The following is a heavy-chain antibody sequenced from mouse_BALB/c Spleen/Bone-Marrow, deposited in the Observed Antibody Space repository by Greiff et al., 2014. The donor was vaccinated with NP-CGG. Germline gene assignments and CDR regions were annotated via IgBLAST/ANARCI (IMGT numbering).Heavy chain of an antibody. D-gene: IGHD2-14*01. Sequence: LVKPGASVKISCKASGHSFTGYYMHWVKQSHGKSLEWIGYISCYNGAISYNQKFKGKASFTGDTSSSTAYMQFNSLTSEDAAVYFCSRRDYRYYGFAYWGQGTLVTFSA. CDR3: SRRDYRYYGFAY. CDR1: GHSFTGYY. J-gene: IGHJ3*01. CDR2: ISCYNGAI. V-gene: IGHV1S34*01.